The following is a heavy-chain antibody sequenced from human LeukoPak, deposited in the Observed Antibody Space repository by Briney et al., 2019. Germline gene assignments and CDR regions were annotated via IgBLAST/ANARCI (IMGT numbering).Heavy chain of an antibody. CDR3: ARDYVWGSSESDY. J-gene: IGHJ4*02. CDR2: INQDGSEK. V-gene: IGHV3-7*01. CDR1: GFTFSNYW. D-gene: IGHD7-27*01. Sequence: GGSLRLSCVASGFTFSNYWMTWFRQTPGKGLEWVGNINQDGSEKYYLDSVRGRFTISRDNAKNSLYLQMNSLRVEDTAIYYCARDYVWGSSESDYWGQGTLVTVSS.